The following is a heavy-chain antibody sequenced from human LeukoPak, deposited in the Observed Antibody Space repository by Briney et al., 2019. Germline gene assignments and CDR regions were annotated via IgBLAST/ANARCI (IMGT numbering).Heavy chain of an antibody. CDR3: VRRDPGWNYFDS. V-gene: IGHV4-59*08. Sequence: PSETLSLTCAVSGGSINSQYWGWIRQPPGKRLQWIVDIFYTGKNNYTPSLKSRVTIYQDTSKDHLSLHWTSVLAADTAIYYCVRRDPGWNYFDSWGQGILVTVSS. J-gene: IGHJ4*02. CDR2: IFYTGKN. D-gene: IGHD6-19*01. CDR1: GGSINSQY.